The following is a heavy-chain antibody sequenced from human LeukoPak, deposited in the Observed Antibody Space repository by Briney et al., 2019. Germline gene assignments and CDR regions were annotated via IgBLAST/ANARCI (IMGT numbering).Heavy chain of an antibody. J-gene: IGHJ6*02. V-gene: IGHV3-66*01. Sequence: GGSLRLYCAASGFTVSSNYMSWVRQAPGKGLEWVSVIYSGGSTYYADSVKGRFTISRDNSKNTLYLQMNSLRAEDTAVYYCARDHRSTVFGVVNFYGMDVWGQGTTVTVSS. CDR1: GFTVSSNY. CDR2: IYSGGST. D-gene: IGHD3-3*01. CDR3: ARDHRSTVFGVVNFYGMDV.